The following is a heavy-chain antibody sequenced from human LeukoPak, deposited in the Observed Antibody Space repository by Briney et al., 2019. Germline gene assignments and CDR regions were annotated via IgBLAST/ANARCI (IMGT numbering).Heavy chain of an antibody. D-gene: IGHD3-22*01. J-gene: IGHJ6*02. CDR2: IVPIHGAV. CDR3: AKNYYDSSGYYLVSMDV. Sequence: SVKVPCKASGGTFSTFAISWVRQAPGQGLEWMGRIVPIHGAVNYAQKFQGRVTINADRSTSTVYMGLSSLRSEDTAVYYCAKNYYDSSGYYLVSMDVWGQGTTVTVSS. CDR1: GGTFSTFA. V-gene: IGHV1-69*04.